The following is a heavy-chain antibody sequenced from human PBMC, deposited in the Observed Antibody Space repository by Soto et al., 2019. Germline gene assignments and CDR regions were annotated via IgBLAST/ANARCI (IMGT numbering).Heavy chain of an antibody. CDR2: ISAYNGNT. CDR3: ARELHYYDSSGYYRYYGMDV. Sequence: VKVSCKASGYTFTSYGISWVRQAPGQGLEWMGWISAYNGNTNYAQKLQGRVTMTTDTSTSTAYMELRSLRSDDTAVYYCARELHYYDSSGYYRYYGMDVWGQGTTVTVSS. J-gene: IGHJ6*02. CDR1: GYTFTSYG. V-gene: IGHV1-18*01. D-gene: IGHD3-22*01.